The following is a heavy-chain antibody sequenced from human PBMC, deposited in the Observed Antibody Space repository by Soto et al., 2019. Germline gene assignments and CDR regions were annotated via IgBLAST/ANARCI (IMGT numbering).Heavy chain of an antibody. D-gene: IGHD6-6*01. Sequence: SETLSLTCTVSGGSISSYYWSWIRQPPGKGLEWIGYIYYSGSTNYNPSLKSRVTISVDTSKNQFSLKLSSVTAADTAVYYCASYSSIAARPIGFDYWGQGTQVTVSS. CDR2: IYYSGST. J-gene: IGHJ4*02. CDR3: ASYSSIAARPIGFDY. CDR1: GGSISSYY. V-gene: IGHV4-59*08.